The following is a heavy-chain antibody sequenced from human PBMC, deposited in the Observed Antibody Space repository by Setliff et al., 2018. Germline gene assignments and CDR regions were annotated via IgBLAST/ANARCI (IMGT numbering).Heavy chain of an antibody. CDR3: ARGGTFRY. CDR2: VYYSGIA. Sequence: SETLSLTCTVSGGSISTYYWSWIRQPPGKGLEWIGYVYYSGIANYSHSLKSRLTISVDTSKNQFSLKLRSVTAADTAVYYCARGGTFRYWGQGTPVTVSS. CDR1: GGSISTYY. V-gene: IGHV4-59*01. D-gene: IGHD5-12*01. J-gene: IGHJ4*02.